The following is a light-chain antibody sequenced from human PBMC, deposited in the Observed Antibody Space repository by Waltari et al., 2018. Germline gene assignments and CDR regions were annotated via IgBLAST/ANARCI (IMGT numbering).Light chain of an antibody. V-gene: IGLV3-19*01. CDR1: SLRRYS. CDR3: HSRDTSSTRF. J-gene: IGLJ2*01. Sequence: SSDLTQDPAVSVALGQTVRITCQRDSLRRYSASWYQQRPGQAPILVLYGQNDRPSGIPDRFSGSTSGNTASLTITGAQAEDEADYYCHSRDTSSTRFFGGGTRLTV. CDR2: GQN.